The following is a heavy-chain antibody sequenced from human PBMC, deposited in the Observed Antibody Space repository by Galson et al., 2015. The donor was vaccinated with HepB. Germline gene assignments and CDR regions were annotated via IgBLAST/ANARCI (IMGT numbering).Heavy chain of an antibody. Sequence: SLRLSCAASGFTFSSYSMNWVRQAPGKRLEWVSYISSSSSTIYYADSVKGRFTISRDNAKNSLYLQMNSLRAEDTAVYYCAVSSTEDAFDIWGQGTMVTVSS. J-gene: IGHJ3*02. CDR1: GFTFSSYS. V-gene: IGHV3-48*01. D-gene: IGHD2-2*01. CDR3: AVSSTEDAFDI. CDR2: ISSSSSTI.